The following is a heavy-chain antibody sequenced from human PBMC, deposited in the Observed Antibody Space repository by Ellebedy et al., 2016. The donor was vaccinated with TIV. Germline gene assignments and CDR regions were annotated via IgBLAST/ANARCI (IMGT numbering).Heavy chain of an antibody. D-gene: IGHD6-19*01. J-gene: IGHJ4*02. CDR2: KRFDGRNE. CDR3: TRETNPPPGALAGTGFDC. CDR1: GFTFSTYG. V-gene: IGHV3-30*02. Sequence: PGGSLRLSCVASGFTFSTYGMHWVRQAPGKGLEWVAFKRFDGRNEYNGDSVKDRFIISRDLSKNTLYLQMNRLRSEDTGIYYCTRETNPPPGALAGTGFDCWGQGTLVIVSS.